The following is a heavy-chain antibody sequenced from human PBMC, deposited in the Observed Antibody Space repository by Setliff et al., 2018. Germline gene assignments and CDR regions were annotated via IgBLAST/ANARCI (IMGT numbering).Heavy chain of an antibody. CDR2: IYSSGTT. V-gene: IGHV4-39*01. D-gene: IGHD3-10*01. J-gene: IGHJ3*02. CDR1: GGSTSTSSHH. CDR3: TRRPRGRAAFDI. Sequence: PSETLSLTCTVSGGSTSTSSHHWVWIRQSPGKGLEWIGTIYSSGTTYYNLSLKSRVTISLDTSKSQFSLNLGSVTAADTAVYYCTRRPRGRAAFDIWGQGTMVTVSS.